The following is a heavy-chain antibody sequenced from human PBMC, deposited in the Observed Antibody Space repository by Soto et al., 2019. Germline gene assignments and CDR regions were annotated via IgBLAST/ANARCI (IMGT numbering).Heavy chain of an antibody. CDR3: AILFRYCSGGSCYSIDY. J-gene: IGHJ4*02. CDR1: GFTFSSYA. Sequence: PGGSLRLSCAASGFTFSSYAMSWVRQAPGKGLEWVSAISGSGGSTYYADSVKGRFTISRDNSKNTLYLQMNSLRAEDTSVYYFAILFRYCSGGSCYSIDYWGQGTLVTVSS. D-gene: IGHD2-15*01. V-gene: IGHV3-23*01. CDR2: ISGSGGST.